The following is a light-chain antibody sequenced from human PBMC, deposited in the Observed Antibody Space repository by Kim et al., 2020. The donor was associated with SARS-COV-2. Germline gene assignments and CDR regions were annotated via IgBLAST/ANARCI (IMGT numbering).Light chain of an antibody. CDR1: QSLVYIYGNTC. Sequence: PASNSCRSSQSLVYIYGNTCLNVFHQRPGQSPRLLIYKVSYRDSGVPDRFSGSGSGTDFTLQISRVEAEDVGVYYCMQGTHWPFTFGPGTKVDIK. V-gene: IGKV2-30*01. CDR3: MQGTHWPFT. CDR2: KVS. J-gene: IGKJ3*01.